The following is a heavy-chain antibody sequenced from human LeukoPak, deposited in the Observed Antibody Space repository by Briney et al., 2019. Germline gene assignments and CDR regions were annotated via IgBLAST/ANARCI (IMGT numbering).Heavy chain of an antibody. CDR3: ATERDRWYSSGWSGGDY. J-gene: IGHJ4*02. CDR2: IWYDGSNK. D-gene: IGHD6-19*01. Sequence: PGGSLSLSCAASGFTFSSYGMHWVRQAPGKGLEWVAVIWYDGSNKYYADSVKGRFTISRDNSKNTLYLQMNSLRAEDTAVYYCATERDRWYSSGWSGGDYWGQGTLVTVSS. CDR1: GFTFSSYG. V-gene: IGHV3-33*01.